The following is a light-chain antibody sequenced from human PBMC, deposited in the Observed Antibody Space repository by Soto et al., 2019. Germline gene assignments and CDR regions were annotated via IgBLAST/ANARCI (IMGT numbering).Light chain of an antibody. CDR3: QHSYSSPPWT. Sequence: DIQMTQSPSSLSASVGDRVTISSPASQSISTYLNWYQQKPGTAPTLLIYRASSVKSGVPPRFSGSGSGRDFTLTISSLRPEDIATYFCQHSYSSPPWTFGQGTKVDI. V-gene: IGKV1-39*01. J-gene: IGKJ1*01. CDR2: RAS. CDR1: QSISTY.